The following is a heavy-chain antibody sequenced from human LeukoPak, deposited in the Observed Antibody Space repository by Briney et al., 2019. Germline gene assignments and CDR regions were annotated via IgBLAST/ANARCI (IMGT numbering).Heavy chain of an antibody. D-gene: IGHD1-26*01. CDR3: ASNSGSYYVVPYYFDY. V-gene: IGHV3-11*01. Sequence: GGSLGLSCAASGFTFSDYYMSWIRQAPGKGLEWVSYISSSGSTICYADSVKGRFTISRDNAKNSLYLQMNSLRAEDTAVYYCASNSGSYYVVPYYFDYWGQGTLVTVSS. CDR2: ISSSGSTI. J-gene: IGHJ4*02. CDR1: GFTFSDYY.